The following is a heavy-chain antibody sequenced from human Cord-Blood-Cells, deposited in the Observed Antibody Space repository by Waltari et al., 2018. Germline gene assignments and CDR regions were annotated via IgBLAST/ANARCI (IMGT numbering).Heavy chain of an antibody. CDR1: GGTFSSYA. J-gene: IGHJ6*02. Sequence: QVQLVQSGAEVKKPGSSVKVSCKASGGTFSSYAISWVRQVPGQGLEWMGGIIPIFGTANYAQKFQDRVTITADESTSTAYMELSSLRSEDTAVYYCASHYDSSGYYYYYGMDVWGQGTTVTVSS. CDR3: ASHYDSSGYYYYYGMDV. V-gene: IGHV1-69*01. CDR2: IIPIFGTA. D-gene: IGHD3-22*01.